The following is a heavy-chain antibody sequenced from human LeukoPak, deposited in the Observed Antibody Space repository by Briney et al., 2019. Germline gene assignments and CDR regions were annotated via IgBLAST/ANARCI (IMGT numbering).Heavy chain of an antibody. V-gene: IGHV1-8*02. CDR2: MNPNSGNT. CDR1: GYTFTSYD. J-gene: IGHJ4*02. Sequence: GASVKVSCKASGYTFTSYDINWVRQATGQGLEWMGWMNPNSGNTGYAQKFRGRVTWTRNTSISTAYMELSSLRSEDTAVYYCARGLRGIAVAGRGHTREGFDYWGQGTLVTVSS. D-gene: IGHD6-19*01. CDR3: ARGLRGIAVAGRGHTREGFDY.